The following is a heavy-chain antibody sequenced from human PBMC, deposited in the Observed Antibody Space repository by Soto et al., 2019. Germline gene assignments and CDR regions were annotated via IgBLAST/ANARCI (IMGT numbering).Heavy chain of an antibody. CDR3: ARGTKQRLVPDD. CDR1: GGSISSYY. D-gene: IGHD6-13*01. Sequence: TLSLTCTVSGGSISSYYWSWIRQPPGKGLEWIGYIYYSGSTNYNPSLKSRVTISVDTSKNQFSLKLSSVTAADTAVYYCARGTKQRLVPDDWGQGTLVTVAS. CDR2: IYYSGST. J-gene: IGHJ1*01. V-gene: IGHV4-59*01.